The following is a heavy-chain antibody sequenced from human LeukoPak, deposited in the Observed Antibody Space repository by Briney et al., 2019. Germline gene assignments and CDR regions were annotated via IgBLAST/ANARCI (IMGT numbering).Heavy chain of an antibody. V-gene: IGHV3-30-3*01. CDR1: GFTFSSYA. Sequence: PGGSLRLSCAASGFTFSSYAMHWVRQAPGKGLEWVAVISYDGSNKYYADSVKGRFTISRDNSKNTLYLQMNSLKTEDTAVYYCTAYSSSEEPYYYGMDVWGQGTTVTVSS. J-gene: IGHJ6*02. CDR3: TAYSSSEEPYYYGMDV. CDR2: ISYDGSNK. D-gene: IGHD6-13*01.